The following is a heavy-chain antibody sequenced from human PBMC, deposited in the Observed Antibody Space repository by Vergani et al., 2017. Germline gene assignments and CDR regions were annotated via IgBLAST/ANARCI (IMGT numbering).Heavy chain of an antibody. V-gene: IGHV3-11*06. CDR1: GFTFSDYY. Sequence: QVQLVESGGGLVKPGGSLRLSCAASGFTFSDYYMNWIRQAPGKGLEWVSDISSSSTYTNYADSVKGRFTISRDNAKNSLYLQMNSLRAEDTAVYYCARGGDEVAAGAFDIWGQGTMVTVSS. CDR2: ISSSSTYT. J-gene: IGHJ3*02. CDR3: ARGGDEVAAGAFDI. D-gene: IGHD2-15*01.